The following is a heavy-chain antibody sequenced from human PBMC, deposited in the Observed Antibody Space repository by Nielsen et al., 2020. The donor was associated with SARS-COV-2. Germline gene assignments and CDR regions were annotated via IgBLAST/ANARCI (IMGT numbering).Heavy chain of an antibody. CDR1: GFTLSDLY. CDR3: ARIPSTLPDY. Sequence: GGSLRLSCAASGFTLSDLYMSWIRQAPGKGLEWVSVIYSGGSTYYADSVKGRFTISRDNSKNTLYLQMNSLRAEDTAVYYCARIPSTLPDYWGQGTLVTVSS. CDR2: IYSGGST. D-gene: IGHD5/OR15-5a*01. J-gene: IGHJ4*02. V-gene: IGHV3-53*01.